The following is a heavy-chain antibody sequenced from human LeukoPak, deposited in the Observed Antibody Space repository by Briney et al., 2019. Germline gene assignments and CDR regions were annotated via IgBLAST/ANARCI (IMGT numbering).Heavy chain of an antibody. Sequence: ETLSLTCTVSGGSISSYYWSWIRQPPGKGLEWIGYIYYSGSTNYNPSLKSRVTISVDTSKNQFSLKLSSVTAADTAVYYCARGGLIAAAGTYYYYYYMDVWGKGTTVTISS. J-gene: IGHJ6*03. CDR3: ARGGLIAAAGTYYYYYYMDV. CDR2: IYYSGST. CDR1: GGSISSYY. D-gene: IGHD6-13*01. V-gene: IGHV4-59*01.